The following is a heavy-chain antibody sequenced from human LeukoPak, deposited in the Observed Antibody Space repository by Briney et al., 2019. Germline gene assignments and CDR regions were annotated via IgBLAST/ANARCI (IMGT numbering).Heavy chain of an antibody. J-gene: IGHJ6*03. CDR2: IFISGGT. CDR1: GDSITSGSYY. V-gene: IGHV4-61*02. Sequence: SETLSLTCTVSGDSITSGSYYWSWIRQPAGKGLEWIGRIFISGGTNYNPSLRSRVTMSLDTSKNQFSLKLYSVTAADSAVYYCARGGSTLHSAGGHDIEFYYYYYMDVWGKGTTVTISS. CDR3: ARGGSTLHSAGGHDIEFYYYYYMDV. D-gene: IGHD3-9*01.